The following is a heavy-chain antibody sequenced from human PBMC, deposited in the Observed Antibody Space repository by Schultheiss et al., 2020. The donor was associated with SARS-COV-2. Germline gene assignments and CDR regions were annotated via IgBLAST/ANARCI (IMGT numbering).Heavy chain of an antibody. CDR1: GGSISSSNW. CDR2: IYHSGST. V-gene: IGHV4-4*02. D-gene: IGHD2-15*01. Sequence: SETLSLTCAVSGGSISSSNWWSWVRQPPGKGLEWIGEIYHSGSTNYNPSLKSRVSISVDKSKNQFSLKLSSVTAADTAVYYCARVEWGCSGDNCYSGNYFDSWGQGTLVTVSS. CDR3: ARVEWGCSGDNCYSGNYFDS. J-gene: IGHJ4*02.